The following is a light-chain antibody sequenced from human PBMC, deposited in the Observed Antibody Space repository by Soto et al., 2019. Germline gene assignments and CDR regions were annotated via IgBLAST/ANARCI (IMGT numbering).Light chain of an antibody. Sequence: IVVTQSPATLSLSPVERSTLSFRASQSVSRYLAWYQQKPGQAPRLLIYDASNRVTGIPARFSGSGSGTDFTLTISSLEPEDFAVYYCQQRSNWPPFTFGQGTRLEIK. CDR3: QQRSNWPPFT. J-gene: IGKJ5*01. CDR2: DAS. V-gene: IGKV3-11*01. CDR1: QSVSRY.